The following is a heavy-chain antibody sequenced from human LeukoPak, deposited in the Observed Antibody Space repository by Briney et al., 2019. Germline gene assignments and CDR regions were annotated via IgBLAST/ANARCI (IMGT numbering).Heavy chain of an antibody. CDR3: ARGARGSYSLRY. Sequence: ASVKVSCKASGYTFTSYAMNWVRQAPGQGLEWMGWINPNSGGTNYAQKFQGRVTMTRDTSISTAYMELSRLRSDDTAVYYCARGARGSYSLRYWGQGTLVTVSS. CDR2: INPNSGGT. J-gene: IGHJ4*02. V-gene: IGHV1-2*02. CDR1: GYTFTSYA. D-gene: IGHD1-26*01.